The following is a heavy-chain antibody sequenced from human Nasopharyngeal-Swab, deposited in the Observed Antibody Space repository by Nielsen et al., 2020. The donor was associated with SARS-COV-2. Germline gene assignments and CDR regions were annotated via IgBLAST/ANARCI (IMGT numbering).Heavy chain of an antibody. Sequence: WVRQAPGQGLEWMGGIIPIFGTTDYAQKFQGTVTITADESTSTVYMELNSLRFEDTAVYYCAKGVRYFDFLPPNIYYYYGLDLWGQGTTVTVSS. V-gene: IGHV1-69*01. CDR2: IIPIFGTT. D-gene: IGHD3-9*01. CDR3: AKGVRYFDFLPPNIYYYYGLDL. J-gene: IGHJ6*02.